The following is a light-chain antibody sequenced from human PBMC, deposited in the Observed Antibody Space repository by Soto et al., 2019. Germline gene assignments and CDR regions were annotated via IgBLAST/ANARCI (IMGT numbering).Light chain of an antibody. J-gene: IGKJ3*01. CDR3: QHYGNSPPSVT. CDR1: QSVSRDY. Sequence: EIVLTQSPDTLSLSSGERATLSCRASQSVSRDYLVWYQQKPGQAPRLLIYGASSRATGIPDRFSGSGSGTDFTLTISRLEPEDFAVYYCQHYGNSPPSVTFGPGTKVDIK. CDR2: GAS. V-gene: IGKV3-20*01.